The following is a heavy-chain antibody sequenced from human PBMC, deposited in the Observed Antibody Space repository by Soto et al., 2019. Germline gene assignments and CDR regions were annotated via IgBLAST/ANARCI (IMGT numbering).Heavy chain of an antibody. CDR3: TTRRVGIVLVMKWIAS. J-gene: IGHJ4*02. V-gene: IGHV3-15*07. CDR2: IKSKTDGGTT. CDR1: GFTFSNAW. D-gene: IGHD3-22*01. Sequence: PGGSLRLSCAASGFTFSNAWMNWVRQAPGKGLEWVGRIKSKTDGGTTDYAAPVKGRFTISRDDSKNTLYLQMNSLKTEDTAVYYCTTRRVGIVLVMKWIASWGKETLVPFSS.